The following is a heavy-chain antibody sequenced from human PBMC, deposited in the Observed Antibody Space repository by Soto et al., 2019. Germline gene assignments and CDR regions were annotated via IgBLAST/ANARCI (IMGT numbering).Heavy chain of an antibody. CDR2: ISSSSSYI. D-gene: IGHD6-13*01. Sequence: EVQLVESGGGLVKPGGSLRLSCAASGFTFSSYSMNWVRQAPGKGLEWVSSISSSSSYIYYADSVKGRFTISRDNAKNSLYLQMNSLRAEDTAVYYCARTLISIAAAGPYYYYGMDVWGQGTTVTVSS. V-gene: IGHV3-21*01. J-gene: IGHJ6*02. CDR1: GFTFSSYS. CDR3: ARTLISIAAAGPYYYYGMDV.